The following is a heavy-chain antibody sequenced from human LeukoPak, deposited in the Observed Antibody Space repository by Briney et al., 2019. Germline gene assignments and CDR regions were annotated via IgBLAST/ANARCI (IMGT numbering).Heavy chain of an antibody. CDR2: IDSGGTT. Sequence: GGSLRLSCAASGIAVGRNYMTWVRQAPGNGLEWVSVIDSGGTTYYADSVKGRFTISRDISKRTVYLQMNSLRAGDTAVYYCARRALYDSSGVNYYYAMDIWGQGTTVTVSS. D-gene: IGHD3-22*01. J-gene: IGHJ6*02. CDR1: GIAVGRNY. CDR3: ARRALYDSSGVNYYYAMDI. V-gene: IGHV3-53*01.